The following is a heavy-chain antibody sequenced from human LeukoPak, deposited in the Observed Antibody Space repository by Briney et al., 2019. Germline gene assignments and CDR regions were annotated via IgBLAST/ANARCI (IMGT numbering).Heavy chain of an antibody. CDR3: ARDLSGEDAFDI. D-gene: IGHD5-12*01. J-gene: IGHJ3*02. Sequence: ASVTVSCKASGCTFTSYYMHWVRQAPGQGLEWMGIINPSGGSTRYAQKFQGRVTMTRDTSTSTVYMELSSLRSEDTAVYYCARDLSGEDAFDIWGQGTMVTVSS. V-gene: IGHV1-46*01. CDR1: GCTFTSYY. CDR2: INPSGGST.